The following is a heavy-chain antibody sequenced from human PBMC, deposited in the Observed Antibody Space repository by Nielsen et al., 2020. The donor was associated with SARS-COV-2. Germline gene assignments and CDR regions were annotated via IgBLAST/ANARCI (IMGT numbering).Heavy chain of an antibody. Sequence: ASVKVSCKVSGYTLTELSMHWVRQAPGKGLEWMGGFDPEDGETIYAQKFQGRVTMTEDTSTDTAYMELSSLRSEDTAVYYCARDGSVDTAMAMGGYYYYGMDVWGQGTTVTVSS. J-gene: IGHJ6*02. CDR3: ARDGSVDTAMAMGGYYYYGMDV. D-gene: IGHD5-18*01. CDR2: FDPEDGET. CDR1: GYTLTELS. V-gene: IGHV1-24*01.